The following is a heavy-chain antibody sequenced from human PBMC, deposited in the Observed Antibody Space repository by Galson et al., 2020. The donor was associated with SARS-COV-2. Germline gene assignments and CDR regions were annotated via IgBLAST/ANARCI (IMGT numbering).Heavy chain of an antibody. CDR3: ARGQTVFCGTTSCYNYFDS. CDR1: GYTFTSYG. J-gene: IGHJ4*02. CDR2: ISAYRGHT. V-gene: IGHV1-18*04. D-gene: IGHD2-2*02. Sequence: AASVKVSCTASGYTFTSYGITWVRQAPGQGLEWMGWISAYRGHTNSAQKFQGRVTMTTDTATSTAYMELRSLRSDDTAVYYCARGQTVFCGTTSCYNYFDSWGQGTLVTVSS.